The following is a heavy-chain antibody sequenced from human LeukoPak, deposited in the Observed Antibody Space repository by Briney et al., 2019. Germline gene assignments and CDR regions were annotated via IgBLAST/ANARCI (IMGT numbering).Heavy chain of an antibody. CDR2: ISAYNGNT. Sequence: ASVKVSSKASGYTFTSYGISWVRQAPGQGLEWMGWISAYNGNTNYAQKLQGRVTMTTDTSTSTAYMELRSLRSDDTAVYYCARDDGSSWFWGDAFDIWGQGTMVTVSS. CDR3: ARDDGSSWFWGDAFDI. D-gene: IGHD6-13*01. CDR1: GYTFTSYG. V-gene: IGHV1-18*01. J-gene: IGHJ3*02.